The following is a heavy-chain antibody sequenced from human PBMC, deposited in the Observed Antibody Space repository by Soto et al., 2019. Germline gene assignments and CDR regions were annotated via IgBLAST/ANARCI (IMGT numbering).Heavy chain of an antibody. Sequence: GGSLRLSCAASGFTFSDYAMIWARQAPGEGLEWVSGICAGSNKIYYADSVKGRFTTSRDNSGDSLYLQMNSLRVEDTAIYYCAKDAVSGDGVWLPHYWGQGTVVTVSS. V-gene: IGHV3-23*01. CDR2: ICAGSNKI. J-gene: IGHJ4*02. CDR3: AKDAVSGDGVWLPHY. D-gene: IGHD4-17*01. CDR1: GFTFSDYA.